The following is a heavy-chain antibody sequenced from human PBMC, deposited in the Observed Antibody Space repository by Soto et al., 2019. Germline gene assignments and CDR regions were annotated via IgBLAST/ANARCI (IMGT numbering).Heavy chain of an antibody. CDR1: GFMFEDFA. Sequence: GGSLRLSCTVSGFMFEDFAMDWVRQAPGQGLEWVSGINWNGVNKGYAESVLGRLTISRDNAKKSLYLDMNYLRPEDTALYFCAKDVDRLGELWGYFQSWGQGTMVTVSS. V-gene: IGHV3-9*01. CDR3: AKDVDRLGELWGYFQS. CDR2: INWNGVNK. J-gene: IGHJ1*01. D-gene: IGHD3-16*01.